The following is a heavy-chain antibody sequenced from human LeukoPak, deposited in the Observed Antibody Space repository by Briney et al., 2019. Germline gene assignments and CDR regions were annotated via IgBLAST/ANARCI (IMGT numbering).Heavy chain of an antibody. Sequence: GGSLRLSCAASGFTFNYYWMTWVRQGPGKGLEWVATIKEDGSERYYVESVKGRFTISRDNAKNSLYLQMNSLRVEDTALYYCARDKASGSSYGSSFHFWCQGTRATVSS. CDR2: IKEDGSER. CDR1: GFTFNYYW. CDR3: ARDKASGSSYGSSFHF. D-gene: IGHD1-26*01. V-gene: IGHV3-7*01. J-gene: IGHJ3*01.